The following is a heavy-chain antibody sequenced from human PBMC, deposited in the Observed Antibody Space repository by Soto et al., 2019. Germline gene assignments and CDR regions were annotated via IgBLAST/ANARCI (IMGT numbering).Heavy chain of an antibody. CDR3: ARRWGAAFDY. Sequence: SETLSLTCTVSGGSISSYYWSWIRQPPGKGLEWIGYIYYSGSTNYNPSLKSRVTISVDTSDNQFSLKLSSVTAADTAVYYCARRWGAAFDYWGQGTLVTVSS. CDR1: GGSISSYY. J-gene: IGHJ4*02. CDR2: IYYSGST. V-gene: IGHV4-59*08. D-gene: IGHD1-26*01.